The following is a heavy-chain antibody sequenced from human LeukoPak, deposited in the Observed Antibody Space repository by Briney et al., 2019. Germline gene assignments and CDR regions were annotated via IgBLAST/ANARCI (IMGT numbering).Heavy chain of an antibody. Sequence: ASVKVSCKASGYTFTGYYMHCVRQAPGQGLEWTGWINPNSGGTNYAQKFQGRVTMTRDTSIGTAYMELSRLRSDDTAVYYCARHCSSTSCYDAFDIWGQGTMVTVSS. V-gene: IGHV1-2*02. CDR1: GYTFTGYY. J-gene: IGHJ3*02. D-gene: IGHD2-2*01. CDR3: ARHCSSTSCYDAFDI. CDR2: INPNSGGT.